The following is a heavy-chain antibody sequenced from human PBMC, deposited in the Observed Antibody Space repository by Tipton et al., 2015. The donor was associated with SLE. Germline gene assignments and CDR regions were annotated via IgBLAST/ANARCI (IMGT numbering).Heavy chain of an antibody. CDR1: GGSISDKSYY. J-gene: IGHJ2*01. D-gene: IGHD6-13*01. CDR3: ARGYSSSWYREFFDI. Sequence: LRLSCTVSGGSISDKSYYWGWLRQPPGKDLEWIGSIYYSGSTYSNPSLKSRVTMSVDTSKNQFSLRLRSATAADTAFYYCARGYSSSWYREFFDIWGRGTLVTVSS. V-gene: IGHV4-39*07. CDR2: IYYSGST.